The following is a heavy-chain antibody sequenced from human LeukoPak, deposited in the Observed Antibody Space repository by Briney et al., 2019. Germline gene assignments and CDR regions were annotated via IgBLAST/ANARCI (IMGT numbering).Heavy chain of an antibody. V-gene: IGHV4-59*02. J-gene: IGHJ6*03. CDR1: GGSVSSYY. D-gene: IGHD6-13*01. CDR3: ARYRRIAAAGKDYYYYMDV. Sequence: PSETLSLTCTVFGGSVSSYYWTWIRQSPGEGLKWIGYIYYTGSANYNPSLKSRVTMSVDKSKNQFSLKLSSVTAADTAVYYCARYRRIAAAGKDYYYYMDVWGKGTTVTVSS. CDR2: IYYTGSA.